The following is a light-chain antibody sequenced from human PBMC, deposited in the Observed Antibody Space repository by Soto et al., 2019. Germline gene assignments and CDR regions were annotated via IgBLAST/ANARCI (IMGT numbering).Light chain of an antibody. J-gene: IGLJ3*02. Sequence: QSALTQPASVSESPGQSITISCTGTDSDVGAYNYVAWYQQHPGKAPKLMIFEVSNRPSGVPDRFSGSKSGNTASLTISGLQAEDEANYYCFSYAGSRVFGGGTKLTVL. V-gene: IGLV2-14*01. CDR3: FSYAGSRV. CDR2: EVS. CDR1: DSDVGAYNY.